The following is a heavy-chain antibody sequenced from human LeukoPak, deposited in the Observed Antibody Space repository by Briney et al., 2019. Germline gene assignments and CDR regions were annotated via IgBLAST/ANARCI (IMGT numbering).Heavy chain of an antibody. D-gene: IGHD2-2*01. J-gene: IGHJ5*02. V-gene: IGHV4-59*08. CDR1: GGSISSYY. CDR2: IYYSGST. CDR3: SRHSVGVWFVPAAGAWSDP. Sequence: SETLSLTCTVSGGSISSYYWSWIRQPPGKGVEWIGYIYYSGSTNYNPSLKSRVTISADTSKNQFSLRLSSVTAADTAVYYRSRHSVGVWFVPAAGAWSDPWAQGTLVTVSS.